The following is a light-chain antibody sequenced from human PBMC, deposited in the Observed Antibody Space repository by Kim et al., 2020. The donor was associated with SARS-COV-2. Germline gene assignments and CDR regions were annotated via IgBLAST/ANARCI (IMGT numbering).Light chain of an antibody. CDR2: DAS. V-gene: IGKV3-11*01. J-gene: IGKJ4*01. Sequence: SPGERATLSGRASQSVYSYLAWYQHKRGQAPRLLIYDASNRATDVPARFSGSGSGTDFTLTISSLEAEDFAIYYCQQRRNWPLTFGGGTKVDIK. CDR1: QSVYSY. CDR3: QQRRNWPLT.